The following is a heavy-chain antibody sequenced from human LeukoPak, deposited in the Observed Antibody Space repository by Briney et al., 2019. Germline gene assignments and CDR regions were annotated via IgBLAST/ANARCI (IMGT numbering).Heavy chain of an antibody. V-gene: IGHV3-48*01. CDR1: GFTFSSYS. Sequence: GGSLRLSCAASGFTFSSYSMNWVRQAPGKGLEWVSYISSSSSTIYYADSVKGRFTISRDNSKNTLYLQMNSLRAEDTAVYYCAKDLRDYGDPFDYWGQGTLVTVSS. D-gene: IGHD4-17*01. CDR3: AKDLRDYGDPFDY. J-gene: IGHJ4*02. CDR2: ISSSSSTI.